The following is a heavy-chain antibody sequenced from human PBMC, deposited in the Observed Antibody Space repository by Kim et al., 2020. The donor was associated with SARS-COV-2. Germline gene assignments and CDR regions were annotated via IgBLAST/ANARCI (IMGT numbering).Heavy chain of an antibody. Sequence: GGSLRLSCAASGFTFSSYGMHWVRQAPGKGLEWVAVIWYDGSNKYYADSVKGRFTISRDNSKNTLYLQMNSLRAEDTAVYYCARGKYCSSTSCSVGYYYYGMDVWGQGTPVTVSS. CDR1: GFTFSSYG. J-gene: IGHJ6*02. CDR2: IWYDGSNK. V-gene: IGHV3-33*01. D-gene: IGHD2-2*01. CDR3: ARGKYCSSTSCSVGYYYYGMDV.